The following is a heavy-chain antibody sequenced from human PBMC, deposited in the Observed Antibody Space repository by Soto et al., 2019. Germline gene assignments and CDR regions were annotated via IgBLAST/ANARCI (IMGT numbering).Heavy chain of an antibody. CDR3: ARESGAYGSGGSCYWGGGMDV. Sequence: SQTLPLTXTACGGSVSSGSYYWRWIRQPPGKGLEWIGYIYYSGSTNYNPSLKSRVTISVDTSKNQFSLKLSSVTAADTAVYYCARESGAYGSGGSCYWGGGMDVWGQGTTVTVSS. CDR2: IYYSGST. V-gene: IGHV4-61*01. D-gene: IGHD2-15*01. J-gene: IGHJ6*02. CDR1: GGSVSSGSYY.